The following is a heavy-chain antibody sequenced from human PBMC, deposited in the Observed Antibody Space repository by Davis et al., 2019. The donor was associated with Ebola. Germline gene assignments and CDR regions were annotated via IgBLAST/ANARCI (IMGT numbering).Heavy chain of an antibody. Sequence: ASVKVSCKASGYTFTSYGISWVRQAPGQGLEWMGWISAYNGNTNYAQKLQGRVTMTTDTSTSTAYMELRSLRSEDTAVYYCARGRGSGWYLDYFDYWGQGTLVTVSS. CDR1: GYTFTSYG. V-gene: IGHV1-18*01. J-gene: IGHJ4*02. D-gene: IGHD6-19*01. CDR2: ISAYNGNT. CDR3: ARGRGSGWYLDYFDY.